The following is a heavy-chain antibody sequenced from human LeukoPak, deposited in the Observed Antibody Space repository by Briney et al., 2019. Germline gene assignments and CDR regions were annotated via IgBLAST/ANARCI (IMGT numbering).Heavy chain of an antibody. D-gene: IGHD3-22*01. Sequence: GGSLRLSCAASGFTFINAWMAWVRQAPGKVLEWVGRIKAKAHGGTIEYAAPVKGRFTISRDDSKNTLYLQMNSLKTEDTAVYYCITDLRDSSAYGAFDIWGQGTVVTVSS. J-gene: IGHJ3*02. CDR3: ITDLRDSSAYGAFDI. V-gene: IGHV3-15*01. CDR1: GFTFINAW. CDR2: IKAKAHGGTI.